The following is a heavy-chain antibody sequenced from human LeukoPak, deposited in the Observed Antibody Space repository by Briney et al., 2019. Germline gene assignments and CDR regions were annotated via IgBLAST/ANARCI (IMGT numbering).Heavy chain of an antibody. CDR3: ARSTYCGGDCPFDY. CDR2: IDWDDDK. J-gene: IGHJ4*02. V-gene: IGHV2-70*04. CDR1: GFSLSTPKMR. D-gene: IGHD2-21*02. Sequence: SGPALVNPTQTLTLTCTFSGFSLSTPKMRVSWIRQPPGKALEWLARIDWDDDKFYSTSLKTRLTISKDTSKNQVVLTMTNTDPVDTATYYCARSTYCGGDCPFDYWGQGTLVTVSS.